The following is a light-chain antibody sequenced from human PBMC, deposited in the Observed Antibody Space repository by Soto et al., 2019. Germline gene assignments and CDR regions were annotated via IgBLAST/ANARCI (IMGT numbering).Light chain of an antibody. CDR2: STN. V-gene: IGLV8-61*01. CDR1: SGSVSTNNY. CDR3: AMYWGSGTCV. J-gene: IGLJ1*01. Sequence: QAVVTHEPSVSVSPGGTVTLTFGLTSGSVSTNNYPSWYQQTPGQAPRTLVYSTNTRSSGVPDRFSGSILGNKAALTITGAQAEDEGDYYCAMYWGSGTCVFASGTKVTVL.